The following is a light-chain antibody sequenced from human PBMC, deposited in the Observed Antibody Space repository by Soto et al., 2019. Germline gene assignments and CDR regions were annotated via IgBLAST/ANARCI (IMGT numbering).Light chain of an antibody. V-gene: IGKV3-20*01. CDR3: QQYGSSPTWT. J-gene: IGKJ1*01. CDR2: GAS. Sequence: EIVLTQSPGTLSLSPGERATLSCRASQSVSSSYLAWYQQKPGQAPRLLIYGASSRATGIPDRFSGSRSGTDFTLTIRRLEPEDFAVCYSQQYGSSPTWTFGQGTMV. CDR1: QSVSSSY.